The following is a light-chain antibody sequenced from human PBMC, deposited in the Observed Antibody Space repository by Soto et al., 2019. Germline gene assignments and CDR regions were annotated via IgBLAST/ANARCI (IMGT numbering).Light chain of an antibody. Sequence: ETVMTQSPATLSLFPGERATLSCRTSQSVSNNLAWYQQKSGQSPRLLIYGASTRATGIPARFGGSGSETDFTLTISSLQSEDLAVYYCQQYKNWPPVTFGGGTKVDIK. V-gene: IGKV3-15*01. CDR1: QSVSNN. J-gene: IGKJ4*01. CDR3: QQYKNWPPVT. CDR2: GAS.